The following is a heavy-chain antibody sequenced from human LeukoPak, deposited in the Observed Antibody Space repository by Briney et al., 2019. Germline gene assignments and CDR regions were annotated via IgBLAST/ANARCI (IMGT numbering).Heavy chain of an antibody. V-gene: IGHV1-69*13. CDR3: ARTGAYCSGGSCYLGDY. Sequence: GASVTVSCEASGGTFSSYAISWVRQAPGQGLEWMGGIIPIFGTANYAQKFQGRVTITADESTSTAYMELSSLRSEDTAVYYCARTGAYCSGGSCYLGDYWGQGTLVTVSS. D-gene: IGHD2-15*01. J-gene: IGHJ4*02. CDR2: IIPIFGTA. CDR1: GGTFSSYA.